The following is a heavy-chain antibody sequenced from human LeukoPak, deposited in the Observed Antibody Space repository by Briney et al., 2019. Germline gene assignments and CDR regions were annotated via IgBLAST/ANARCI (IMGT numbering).Heavy chain of an antibody. V-gene: IGHV4-59*01. D-gene: IGHD5-18*01. CDR1: GGSISSYY. CDR3: ARRPAVTAFDY. Sequence: KPSEPLSLPCTVSGGSISSYYWSWIRQPPGKGLEWIGYIYYSGSTNYNPSLKSRVTISVGTSKNQFSLKLNSVTAADTAVYYCARRPAVTAFDYWGQGTLVTVSS. CDR2: IYYSGST. J-gene: IGHJ4*02.